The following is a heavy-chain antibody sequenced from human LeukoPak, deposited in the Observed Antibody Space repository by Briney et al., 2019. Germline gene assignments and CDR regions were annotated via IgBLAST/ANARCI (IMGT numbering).Heavy chain of an antibody. D-gene: IGHD4-23*01. V-gene: IGHV4-59*08. J-gene: IGHJ3*02. CDR3: ARPLLGGNSAFDI. CDR1: GGSISSYY. CDR2: IYYSGST. Sequence: SETLSLTCTVSGGSISSYYWSWIRQPPGKGLEWIGYIYYSGSTNYNPSLKSRVTISVDTSKNQFSLKLSSVTAADTAVYYCARPLLGGNSAFDIWGQGTMVTVSS.